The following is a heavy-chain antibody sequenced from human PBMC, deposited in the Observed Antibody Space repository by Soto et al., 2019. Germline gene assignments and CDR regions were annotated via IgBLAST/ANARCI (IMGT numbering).Heavy chain of an antibody. Sequence: ASVKVSCKASGYTFTGYYMHWVRQAPGQGLEWMGWINPNSGGTNYAQKFQGWVTMTRDTSICTAYMELSRLRSDDTAVYYCARVGREYCSGGSCVLGDYYYYGMDVWGQGTTVTVSS. J-gene: IGHJ6*02. CDR3: ARVGREYCSGGSCVLGDYYYYGMDV. V-gene: IGHV1-2*04. CDR1: GYTFTGYY. D-gene: IGHD2-15*01. CDR2: INPNSGGT.